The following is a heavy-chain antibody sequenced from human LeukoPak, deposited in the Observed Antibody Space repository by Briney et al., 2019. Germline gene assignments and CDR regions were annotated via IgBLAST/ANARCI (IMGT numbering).Heavy chain of an antibody. D-gene: IGHD5-24*01. CDR1: GGTLNSFY. Sequence: SETLSLTCTVSGGTLNSFYWTWIRQPPGKGLDYMGYVYYTGSTKYNPSLKSRVTISEDTSNNQFSLKLNSVTAADTAVYYCARGDGRDGYNFLYYYYYYGMDVWGQGTTVTVSS. J-gene: IGHJ6*02. V-gene: IGHV4-59*08. CDR2: VYYTGST. CDR3: ARGDGRDGYNFLYYYYYYGMDV.